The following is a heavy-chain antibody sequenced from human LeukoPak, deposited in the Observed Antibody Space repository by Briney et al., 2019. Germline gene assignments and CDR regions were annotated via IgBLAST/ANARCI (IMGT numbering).Heavy chain of an antibody. CDR3: ARGSRWLQLGPFDY. CDR1: GGSISSYY. J-gene: IGHJ4*02. Sequence: PSETLSLTCTVSGGSISSYYWSWIRQPPGKGLEWIGYIYTSGSTNYNPSLKSRVTISVDTSKNQFSLKLSSVTAADTAVYYCARGSRWLQLGPFDYWGQGTLVTVSS. D-gene: IGHD5-24*01. CDR2: IYTSGST. V-gene: IGHV4-4*09.